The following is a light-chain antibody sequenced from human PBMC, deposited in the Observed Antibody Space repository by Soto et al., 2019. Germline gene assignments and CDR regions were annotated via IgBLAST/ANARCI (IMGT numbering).Light chain of an antibody. CDR2: DDN. J-gene: IGLJ1*01. V-gene: IGLV1-51*01. CDR1: SSNIGGNS. CDR3: ISYTGSSTSYV. Sequence: QSALTQPPSVSAAPGQKVTISCSGSSSNIGGNSVSWYQQLPGTAPKLLIYDDNKRPSGIPDRFSGSKSGTSATLGITGFQTGDEADYYCISYTGSSTSYVFGSGTKVTVL.